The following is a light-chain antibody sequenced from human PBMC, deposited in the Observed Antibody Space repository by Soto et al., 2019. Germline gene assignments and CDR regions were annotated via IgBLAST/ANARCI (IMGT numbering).Light chain of an antibody. CDR2: KNN. V-gene: IGLV1-47*01. J-gene: IGLJ2*01. Sequence: QLVLTQPPSTSETPGQRVTISCSGSSSNIGSNYVYWYQQLPGTAPKLLIYKNNQRPSGVPDRFSGSKSGTSASLAISGLRSEDEADYYCAAWDDSPAGHVVFGGGTQLTVL. CDR1: SSNIGSNY. CDR3: AAWDDSPAGHVV.